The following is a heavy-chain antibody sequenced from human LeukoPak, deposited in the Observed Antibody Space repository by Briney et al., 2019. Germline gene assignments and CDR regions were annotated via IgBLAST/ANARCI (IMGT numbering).Heavy chain of an antibody. D-gene: IGHD6-19*01. CDR1: GGSTSSYY. CDR2: IYTSGST. Sequence: SETLSLTCTVSGGSTSSYYWSWIRQPPGKGLEWIGYIYTSGSTNYNPSLKSRVTISVDTSKNQFSLKLSSVTAADTAVYYCARHSSGWYNYYYYMDVWGKGTTVTVSS. V-gene: IGHV4-4*09. CDR3: ARHSSGWYNYYYYMDV. J-gene: IGHJ6*03.